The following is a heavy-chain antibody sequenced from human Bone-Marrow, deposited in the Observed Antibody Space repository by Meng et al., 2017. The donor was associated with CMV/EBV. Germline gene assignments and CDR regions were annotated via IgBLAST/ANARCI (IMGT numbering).Heavy chain of an antibody. D-gene: IGHD2-21*02. Sequence: SVKVSCKASGGTFSNYAVTWVRQAPGQGLEWMGGIIPLFGTVDYAQKFQGRVTITTDESTTTAYMELTSLKSEDTAVYFCAGGSADRRGIVLVTAALGAFDVWGQGTRVTV. CDR2: IIPLFGTV. CDR3: AGGSADRRGIVLVTAALGAFDV. J-gene: IGHJ3*01. CDR1: GGTFSNYA. V-gene: IGHV1-69*05.